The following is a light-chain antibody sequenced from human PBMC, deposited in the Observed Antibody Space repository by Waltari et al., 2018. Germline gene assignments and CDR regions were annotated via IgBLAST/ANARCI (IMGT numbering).Light chain of an antibody. J-gene: IGKJ1*01. CDR2: WAS. V-gene: IGKV4-1*01. CDR3: QQYNNYPWT. Sequence: DIVMTQSPDSLAVYLGERATITCKSSQSVLNSSNNKNSLAWYQQKPGQSPKLLIYWASTRESGVPDRFSGSGSGTAFTLTISSLQADDFATYFCQQYNNYPWTFGQGTKVEIK. CDR1: QSVLNSSNNKNS.